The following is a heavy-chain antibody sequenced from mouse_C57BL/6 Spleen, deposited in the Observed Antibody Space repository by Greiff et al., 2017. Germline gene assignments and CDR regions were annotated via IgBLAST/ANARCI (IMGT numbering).Heavy chain of an antibody. CDR1: GFSLSTFGMG. J-gene: IGHJ3*01. CDR3: ARPIYDGYFWFAY. CDR2: IWWDDDK. D-gene: IGHD2-3*01. V-gene: IGHV8-8*01. Sequence: QVQLKESGPGILQPSQTLSLTCSFSGFSLSTFGMGVGWIRQPSGKGLEWLAHIWWDDDKYYNPALKSRLTISKDTSKNQVFLKIANVDTADTATYYCARPIYDGYFWFAYWGQGTLVTVSA.